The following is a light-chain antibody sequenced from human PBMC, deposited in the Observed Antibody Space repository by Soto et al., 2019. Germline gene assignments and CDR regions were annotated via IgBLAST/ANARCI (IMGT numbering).Light chain of an antibody. J-gene: IGKJ1*01. CDR3: QQYGSSPGT. CDR2: GAS. V-gene: IGKV3-20*01. CDR1: QSVSSSY. Sequence: EIVLTQSPGTLSLSPGERATLSCRASQSVSSSYLAWYPQKPGQAPRLLIYGASSRATGIPDRFSGSGSGTDFTLTIRRLEPEDFAVYYCQQYGSSPGTFGQGTKVEIK.